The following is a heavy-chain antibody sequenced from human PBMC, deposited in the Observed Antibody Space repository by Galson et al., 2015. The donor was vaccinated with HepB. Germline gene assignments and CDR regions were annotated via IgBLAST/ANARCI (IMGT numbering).Heavy chain of an antibody. D-gene: IGHD1-26*01. CDR2: LDPEDGET. V-gene: IGHV1-24*01. CDR1: GYTLTELS. Sequence: SVKVSCKVSGYTLTELSMHWVRQAPGKGLEYMGGLDPEDGETLYAQKFQGRVTMTEDTSTDTAYMELSSLRSEDTAVYYCATGGWELLRSQVPGLGYWGQGTLVTVSS. CDR3: ATGGWELLRSQVPGLGY. J-gene: IGHJ4*02.